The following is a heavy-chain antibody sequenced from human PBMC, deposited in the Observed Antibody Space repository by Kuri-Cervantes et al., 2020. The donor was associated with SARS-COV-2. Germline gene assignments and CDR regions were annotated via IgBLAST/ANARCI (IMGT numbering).Heavy chain of an antibody. J-gene: IGHJ4*02. CDR2: INTNAGNP. CDR1: GYTFTSYA. Sequence: AAVKVSCKASGYTFTSYAMNWVRQAPGQGLEWTGWINTNAGNPTYAQGFTGRFVFSLDTSVSTAYLQISSLKAEDTAVYYCARGSSPFDYWGQGTLVTVSS. V-gene: IGHV7-4-1*02. CDR3: ARGSSPFDY. D-gene: IGHD6-6*01.